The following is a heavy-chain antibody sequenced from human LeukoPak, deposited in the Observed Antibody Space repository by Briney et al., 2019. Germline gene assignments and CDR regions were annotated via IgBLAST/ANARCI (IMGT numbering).Heavy chain of an antibody. CDR3: ARDPDGDYVGYYGMDV. Sequence: NPGGSLRLSCAASGFTFSSYSMNWVRQAPGKGLEWVSSISSSSSYIYYADSVKGRFTISRDNAKNSLYLQMNSLRAEDTAVYYCARDPDGDYVGYYGMDVWGQGTTVTVSS. CDR2: ISSSSSYI. CDR1: GFTFSSYS. J-gene: IGHJ6*02. D-gene: IGHD4-17*01. V-gene: IGHV3-21*04.